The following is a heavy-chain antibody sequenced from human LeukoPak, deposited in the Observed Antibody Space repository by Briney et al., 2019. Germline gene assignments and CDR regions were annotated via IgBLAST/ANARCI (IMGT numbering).Heavy chain of an antibody. CDR2: IKEDGSEN. CDR3: ARDSPRDSSSWYGFDP. D-gene: IGHD6-13*01. Sequence: GGSLRLSCAASGFSFSDNWMSWVRQAPGKGLEWVANIKEDGSENNYVDSVKGRFTISRDNAKNSLYLQMISLRAEDTAVYYCARDSPRDSSSWYGFDPWGQGTLVTVSS. V-gene: IGHV3-7*05. J-gene: IGHJ5*02. CDR1: GFSFSDNW.